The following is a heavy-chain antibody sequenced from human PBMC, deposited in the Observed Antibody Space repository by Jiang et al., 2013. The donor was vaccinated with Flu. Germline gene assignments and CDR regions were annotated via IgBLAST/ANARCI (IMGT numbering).Heavy chain of an antibody. Sequence: VIPTQTLTLTCTFSGFSLTTRPMGVGWIRQPPGKALECLGLIYWDNDNRYNPFLKTRLTLTKDTSKNQVVLTMTNMDPADTATYFCAHRLLSPGNWDSGTFDYWGQGTLVTVSS. D-gene: IGHD1-7*01. CDR3: AHRLLSPGNWDSGTFDY. CDR2: IYWDNDN. CDR1: GFSLTTRPMG. V-gene: IGHV2-5*02. J-gene: IGHJ4*02.